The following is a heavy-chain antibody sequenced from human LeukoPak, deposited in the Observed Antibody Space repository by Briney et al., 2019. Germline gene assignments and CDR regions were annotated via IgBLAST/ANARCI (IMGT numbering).Heavy chain of an antibody. J-gene: IGHJ4*02. Sequence: GGSLRLSCAASGFTFSTYEMNWVRQAPGEGLEWVSYISSRSGTIYYADSVKGRFTISRDNAKNSLFLQMNSLRAEDTAVYYCAVGGGYWGQGTLVTVSS. CDR2: ISSRSGTI. D-gene: IGHD3-16*01. V-gene: IGHV3-48*03. CDR3: AVGGGY. CDR1: GFTFSTYE.